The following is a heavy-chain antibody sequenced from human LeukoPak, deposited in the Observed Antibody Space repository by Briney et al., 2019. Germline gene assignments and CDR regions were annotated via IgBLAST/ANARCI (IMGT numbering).Heavy chain of an antibody. CDR3: ARYCGTTSCYHLAFDI. D-gene: IGHD2-2*01. V-gene: IGHV4-31*03. Sequence: SGTLSLTCTVSGGSISSGGYYWSWIRQHPGKGLEWIGYIYYSGSTYDNPSLKSRVTISVGTSKNQFSLKLSSVTAADTAVYYCARYCGTTSCYHLAFDIWGQGTVVTVSS. J-gene: IGHJ3*02. CDR1: GGSISSGGYY. CDR2: IYYSGST.